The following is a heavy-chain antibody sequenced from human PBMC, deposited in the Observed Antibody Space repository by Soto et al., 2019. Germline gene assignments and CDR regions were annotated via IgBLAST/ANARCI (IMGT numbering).Heavy chain of an antibody. CDR3: ASSYPEGNSSWSGHYYYYGRDV. CDR2: ISAYNGNT. Sequence: AAVKVSCKASGYTFTSYGISWVRQAPGQGLEWMGWISAYNGNTNYAQKLQGRVTMTTDTSTTTAYMELRSLRSDDTAVYYCASSYPEGNSSWSGHYYYYGRDVWG. V-gene: IGHV1-18*01. D-gene: IGHD6-13*01. J-gene: IGHJ6*02. CDR1: GYTFTSYG.